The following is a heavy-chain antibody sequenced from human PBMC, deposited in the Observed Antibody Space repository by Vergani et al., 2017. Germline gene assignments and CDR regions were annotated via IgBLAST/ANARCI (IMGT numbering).Heavy chain of an antibody. D-gene: IGHD3-10*01. J-gene: IGHJ4*02. V-gene: IGHV4-61*02. Sequence: QVQLQESGPGLVKPSQTLSLTCTVSGGSISSGSYYWSWIRQPAGKGLEWIGRSYTSGSTNYNPSLKSRGTISVDTSKYQFSLKLSSVTAADTAVYYCARSRGGYYFGSGSFFDYWGQGTLVTVSS. CDR1: GGSISSGSYY. CDR3: ARSRGGYYFGSGSFFDY. CDR2: SYTSGST.